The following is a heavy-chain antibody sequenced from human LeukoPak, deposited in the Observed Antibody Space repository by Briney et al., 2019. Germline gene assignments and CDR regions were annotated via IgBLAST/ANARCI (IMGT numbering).Heavy chain of an antibody. CDR3: VRDLVATGEDV. CDR2: TSYDGRSK. D-gene: IGHD5-12*01. J-gene: IGHJ6*02. Sequence: GGSLRLSCAASGFTFSDVMHWVRQAPGKGLEWVAVTSYDGRSKHYADSVKGRFTISRDNSKKTLYLQMNSLRVEDTAVYYCVRDLVATGEDVWGQGTTVTVSS. CDR1: GFTFSDV. V-gene: IGHV3-30*04.